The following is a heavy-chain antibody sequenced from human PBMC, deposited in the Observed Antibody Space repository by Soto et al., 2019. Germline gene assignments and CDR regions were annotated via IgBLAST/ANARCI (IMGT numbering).Heavy chain of an antibody. D-gene: IGHD3-10*01. CDR1: GGSFSGYY. Sequence: SETLSLTCAVYGGSFSGYYWSWIRQPPGKGLEWIGEINHSGSTNYNPSLKSRVTISVDTSKNQFSLKLSSVTAADTAVYYCARRSITMVRGVIITKKNWFDPWGQGTLVTV. CDR3: ARRSITMVRGVIITKKNWFDP. J-gene: IGHJ5*02. V-gene: IGHV4-34*01. CDR2: INHSGST.